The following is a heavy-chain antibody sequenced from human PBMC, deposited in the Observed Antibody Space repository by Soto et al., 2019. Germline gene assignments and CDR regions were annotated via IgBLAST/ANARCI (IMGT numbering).Heavy chain of an antibody. D-gene: IGHD6-19*01. Sequence: SSETLSLTGSVYGGSFSGYYWSWIRQPPGKGLEWIGEINHSGSTNYNPSLKSRVTISVDTSKNQFSLKLSSVTAADTAVYYCARGRSSGWLDYWGQGTLVTVSS. CDR3: ARGRSSGWLDY. CDR1: GGSFSGYY. V-gene: IGHV4-34*01. CDR2: INHSGST. J-gene: IGHJ4*02.